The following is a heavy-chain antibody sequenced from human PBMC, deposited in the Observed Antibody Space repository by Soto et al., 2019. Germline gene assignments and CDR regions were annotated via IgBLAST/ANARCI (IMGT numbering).Heavy chain of an antibody. CDR3: ARFLQYHPSGYYYGMDV. V-gene: IGHV4-31*03. J-gene: IGHJ6*02. Sequence: QVQLQESGPGLVKPSQTLSLTCTVSGGSISSGGYYWSWIRQHPGKGLEWIGYLYYSGSTYYNPSVNSRVTISVDTSKNQFSLKLSSVTAADTAVYYCARFLQYHPSGYYYGMDVWGQGTTVTVSS. D-gene: IGHD4-4*01. CDR1: GGSISSGGYY. CDR2: LYYSGST.